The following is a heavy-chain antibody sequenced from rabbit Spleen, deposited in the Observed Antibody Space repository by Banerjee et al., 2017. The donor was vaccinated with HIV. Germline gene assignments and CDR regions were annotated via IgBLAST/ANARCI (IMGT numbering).Heavy chain of an antibody. Sequence: QEQLVESGGGLVKPEGSLTLTCTASGFTLSSYWICWVRQAPGKGLEWISCIAGTSSGFTYSATWAKGRFTISKTSSTTVTLQMTSLTAADTATYFCARDLVSVIGWNFNLWGPGTLVTVS. CDR2: IAGTSSGFT. CDR3: ARDLVSVIGWNFNL. V-gene: IGHV1S45*01. J-gene: IGHJ4*01. CDR1: GFTLSSYW. D-gene: IGHD1-1*01.